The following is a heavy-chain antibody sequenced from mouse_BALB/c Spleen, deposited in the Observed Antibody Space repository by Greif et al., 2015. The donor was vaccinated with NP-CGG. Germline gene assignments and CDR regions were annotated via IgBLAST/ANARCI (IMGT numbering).Heavy chain of an antibody. Sequence: EVQRVESGPELVKPGASVKISCKASGYTFTDYNMHWVKQSHGKSLEWIGYIYPYNGGTGYNQKFKSKATLTVDNSSSTAYMELRSLTSEDSAVYYCARGRIYDGYFYYAMDYWGQGTSVTVSS. CDR1: GYTFTDYN. J-gene: IGHJ4*01. CDR2: IYPYNGGT. D-gene: IGHD2-3*01. CDR3: ARGRIYDGYFYYAMDY. V-gene: IGHV1S29*02.